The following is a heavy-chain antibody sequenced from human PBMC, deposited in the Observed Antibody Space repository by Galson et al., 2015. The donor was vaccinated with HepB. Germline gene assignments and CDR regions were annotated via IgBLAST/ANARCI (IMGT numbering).Heavy chain of an antibody. CDR1: GGSFRKYG. D-gene: IGHD2-15*01. J-gene: IGHJ4*02. V-gene: IGHV1-69*13. CDR3: ARDPRGGLGGSDIDY. CDR2: TIPRFGVT. Sequence: SVKVSCKASGGSFRKYGFSWVRQAPGQGLEWVGGTIPRFGVTDYAQKFQGRVTITADESTSIVYMEMSKLRFEDTAVFYCARDPRGGLGGSDIDYWGQGTLVTVSS.